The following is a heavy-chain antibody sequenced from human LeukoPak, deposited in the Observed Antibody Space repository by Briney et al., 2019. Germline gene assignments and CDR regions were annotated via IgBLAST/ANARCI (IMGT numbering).Heavy chain of an antibody. CDR2: ISGSGGST. Sequence: GGSLGLSCAASGFTFSSYAMSWVRQAPGKGLEWVSAISGSGGSTYYADSVKGRFTISRDNSKNTLYLQMNSLRAEDTAVYYCAKLKLMVYARNWFDPWGQGTLVTVSS. J-gene: IGHJ5*02. V-gene: IGHV3-23*01. CDR3: AKLKLMVYARNWFDP. D-gene: IGHD2-8*01. CDR1: GFTFSSYA.